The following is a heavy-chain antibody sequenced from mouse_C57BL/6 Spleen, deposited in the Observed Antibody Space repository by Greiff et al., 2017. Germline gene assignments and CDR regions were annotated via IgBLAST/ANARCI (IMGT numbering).Heavy chain of an antibody. D-gene: IGHD3-1*01. J-gene: IGHJ2*01. CDR3: ARDREPFDY. CDR2: ISDGGSYT. CDR1: GFTFSSYA. V-gene: IGHV5-4*01. Sequence: EVKLVESGGGLVKPGGSLKLSCAASGFTFSSYAMSWVRQTPEKRLEWVATISDGGSYTYYPDNVKGRFTISRDNAKNNLYMQMSHLKSEDTAMYYCARDREPFDYWGQGTTLTVSS.